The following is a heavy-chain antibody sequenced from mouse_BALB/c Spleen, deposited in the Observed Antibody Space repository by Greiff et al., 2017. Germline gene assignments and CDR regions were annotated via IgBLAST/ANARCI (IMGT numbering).Heavy chain of an antibody. CDR1: GFSLTSYG. D-gene: IGHD1-1*01. CDR3: SRTVGSSYGWYFDV. V-gene: IGHV2-2*02. Sequence: QVQLKQSGPGLVQPSQSLSITCTVSGFSLTSYGVHWVRQSPGKGLEWLGVIWSGGSTDYNAAFISRLSISKDNSKSQVFFKMNSLQANDTAIYYCSRTVGSSYGWYFDVWGEGTTVTVSS. CDR2: IWSGGST. J-gene: IGHJ1*01.